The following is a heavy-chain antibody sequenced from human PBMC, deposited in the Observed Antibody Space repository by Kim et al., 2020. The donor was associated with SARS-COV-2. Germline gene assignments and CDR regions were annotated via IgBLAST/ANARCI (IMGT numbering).Heavy chain of an antibody. J-gene: IGHJ4*02. V-gene: IGHV3-30*04. D-gene: IGHD3-16*02. CDR1: GFTFSSYA. Sequence: GGSLRLSCAASGFTFSSYAMHWVRQAPGKGLEWVAVISYDGSNKYYADSVKGRFTISRDNSKNTLYLQMNSLRAEDTAVYYCARDGGPYYDYVWGSYRYIGCFDYWGQGTLVTVSS. CDR2: ISYDGSNK. CDR3: ARDGGPYYDYVWGSYRYIGCFDY.